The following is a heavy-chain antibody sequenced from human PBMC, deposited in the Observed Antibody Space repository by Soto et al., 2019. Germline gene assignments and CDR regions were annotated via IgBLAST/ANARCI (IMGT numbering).Heavy chain of an antibody. Sequence: QVQLQESGPGLVKPSQTLSLTCTVSGGSISSGGYYWSWIRQHPGKVLEWIGYIYYSGSTYYNPSLKSRVTISVDTSKNQFSLKLSSVTAADTAVYYCATGGYVGTAYYYYYYGMDVWGQGTTVTVSS. D-gene: IGHD1-1*01. CDR3: ATGGYVGTAYYYYYYGMDV. CDR2: IYYSGST. J-gene: IGHJ6*02. CDR1: GGSISSGGYY. V-gene: IGHV4-31*03.